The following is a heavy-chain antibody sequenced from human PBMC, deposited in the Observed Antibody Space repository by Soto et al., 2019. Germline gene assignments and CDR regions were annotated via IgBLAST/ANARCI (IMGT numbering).Heavy chain of an antibody. D-gene: IGHD4-17*01. V-gene: IGHV3-23*01. CDR1: GFTFSSYA. CDR3: AKDSLYGDYYFFDY. CDR2: ISGSGGST. Sequence: GGSLRLSCAASGFTFSSYAMSWVRQAPGKGLEWVSAISGSGGSTYYADSVKGRFTISRDNSKNTLYLQMNSLRAEDTAVYYRAKDSLYGDYYFFDYWGQGTLVTVSS. J-gene: IGHJ4*02.